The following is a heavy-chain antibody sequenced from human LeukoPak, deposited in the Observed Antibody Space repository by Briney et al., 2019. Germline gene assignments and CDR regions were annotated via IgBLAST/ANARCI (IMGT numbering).Heavy chain of an antibody. CDR2: IYHSGST. CDR1: GGSISSGGYS. D-gene: IGHD6-19*01. V-gene: IGHV4-30-2*01. J-gene: IGHJ4*02. CDR3: ARGDIMYSSGRTLEFDY. Sequence: SETLSLTCAVSGGSISSGGYSWSWIRQPPGKGLEWIGYIYHSGSTYYNPSLKSRVTISVDTSKNQFSLKLSSVTAADTAVYYCARGDIMYSSGRTLEFDYWGQGTLVTVSS.